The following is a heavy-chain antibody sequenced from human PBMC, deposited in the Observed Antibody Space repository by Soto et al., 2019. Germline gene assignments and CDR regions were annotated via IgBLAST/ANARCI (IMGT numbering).Heavy chain of an antibody. J-gene: IGHJ6*02. CDR3: ARHGPNHENYYYGMDV. D-gene: IGHD7-27*01. V-gene: IGHV1-69*13. Sequence: GASVHVSCKASVGTFSSYAISWVRQAPGRGLEWMGGIIPIFGTANYAQKFQGRATITADESTSTAYMELISLRSEDTAVYYCARHGPNHENYYYGMDVWGQGTTVTVSS. CDR2: IIPIFGTA. CDR1: VGTFSSYA.